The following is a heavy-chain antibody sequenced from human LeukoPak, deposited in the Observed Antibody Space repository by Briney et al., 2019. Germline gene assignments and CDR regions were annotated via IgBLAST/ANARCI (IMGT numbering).Heavy chain of an antibody. V-gene: IGHV3-30*04. CDR2: ISYDGSNK. D-gene: IGHD2-15*01. CDR1: GFTFSSYA. Sequence: PGRPLRLSCAASGFTFSSYAMHWVRQAPGKGLEWVAVISYDGSNKYYADSVKGRFTISRDNSKNTLYLQMNSLRAEDTAVYYCARDRERRCSGGSCYHGFDYWGQGTLVTVSS. CDR3: ARDRERRCSGGSCYHGFDY. J-gene: IGHJ4*02.